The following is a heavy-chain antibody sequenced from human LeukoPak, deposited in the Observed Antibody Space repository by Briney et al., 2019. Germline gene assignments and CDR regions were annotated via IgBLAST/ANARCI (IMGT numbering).Heavy chain of an antibody. V-gene: IGHV3-9*01. Sequence: PGRSLRLSCAASGFTFDDYAMHWVRQAPGKGLEWVSGISWNSGSIGYADSVKGRFTISRDNAKNSLYLQLNSLRPEDTAVYYCATGPQIREPAYWGQGTLVTVSS. D-gene: IGHD1-26*01. CDR3: ATGPQIREPAY. CDR1: GFTFDDYA. CDR2: ISWNSGSI. J-gene: IGHJ4*02.